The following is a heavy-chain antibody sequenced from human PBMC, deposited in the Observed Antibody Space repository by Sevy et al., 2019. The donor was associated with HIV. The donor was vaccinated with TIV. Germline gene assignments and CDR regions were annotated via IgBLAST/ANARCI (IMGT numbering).Heavy chain of an antibody. D-gene: IGHD6-13*01. CDR1: GFTFSDYD. V-gene: IGHV3-11*01. J-gene: IGHJ6*02. Sequence: GGSLRLSCAASGFTFSDYDMSWIRQAPGKGLEWVSYISSSGSTIYYAHSVKGRFTISRDNAKNSPYLQMNSLRAEDTAVYYCARGGIAAADPTYYYYYGMDVWGQGTTVTVS. CDR2: ISSSGSTI. CDR3: ARGGIAAADPTYYYYYGMDV.